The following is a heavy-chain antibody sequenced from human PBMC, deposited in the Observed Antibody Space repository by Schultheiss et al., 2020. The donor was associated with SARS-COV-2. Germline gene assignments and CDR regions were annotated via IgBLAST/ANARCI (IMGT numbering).Heavy chain of an antibody. J-gene: IGHJ4*02. CDR1: GGSISSYY. V-gene: IGHV4-34*01. D-gene: IGHD1-7*01. CDR3: ARGGGITGTTIRYYFDY. Sequence: SETLSLTCTVSGGSISSYYWSWIRQPPGKGLEWIGEINHSGSTNYNPSLKSRVTISVDTSKNQFSLKLSSVTAADTAVYYCARGGGITGTTIRYYFDYWGQGTLVTVSS. CDR2: INHSGST.